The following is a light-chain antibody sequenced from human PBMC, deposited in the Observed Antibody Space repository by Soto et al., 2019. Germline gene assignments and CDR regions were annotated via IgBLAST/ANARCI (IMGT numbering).Light chain of an antibody. V-gene: IGKV3-15*01. CDR2: GAS. Sequence: EIVLTQSPGTLSLSPGERATLSCRASLNVNSYLALYQQKPGQAPRLLIFGASARPTGIPARISGSGSGTEFTLTISSLRSEDFAVYFCQQYYNWPRTFGQGTKVDI. J-gene: IGKJ1*01. CDR3: QQYYNWPRT. CDR1: LNVNSY.